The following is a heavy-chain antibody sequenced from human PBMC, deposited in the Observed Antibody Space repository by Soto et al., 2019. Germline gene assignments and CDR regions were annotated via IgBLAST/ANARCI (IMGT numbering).Heavy chain of an antibody. CDR3: AKDRGLEPGHPTYYFDY. V-gene: IGHV3-30*18. D-gene: IGHD1-1*01. CDR1: GFTFSSYG. J-gene: IGHJ4*02. CDR2: ISYDGSNK. Sequence: GGSLRLSCAASGFTFSSYGMHWVRQAPGKGLEWVAVISYDGSNKYYADSVKGRLTISRDNSKNTLYLQMNSLRAEDTAVYYCAKDRGLEPGHPTYYFDYWGQGTLVTVSS.